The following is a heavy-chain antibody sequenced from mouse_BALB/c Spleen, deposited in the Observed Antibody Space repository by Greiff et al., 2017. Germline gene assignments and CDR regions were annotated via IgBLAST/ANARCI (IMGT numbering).Heavy chain of an antibody. CDR1: GFTFSSYA. CDR2: ISSGGST. D-gene: IGHD2-2*01. J-gene: IGHJ1*01. CDR3: ARWLPWYFDV. V-gene: IGHV5-6-5*01. Sequence: VQLKESGGGLVKPGGSLKLSCAASGFTFSSYAMSWVRQTPEKRLEWVASISSGGSTYYPDSVKGRFTISRDNARNILYLQMSSLRSEDTAMYYCARWLPWYFDVWGAGTTVTVSS.